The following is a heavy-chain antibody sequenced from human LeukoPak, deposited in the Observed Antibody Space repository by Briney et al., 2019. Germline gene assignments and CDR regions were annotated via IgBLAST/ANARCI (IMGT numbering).Heavy chain of an antibody. CDR3: ARDGEYYDSSGSYFDY. Sequence: GASVKVSCKASGYTFTTYYMHWVRQAPGQGLEWMGILNPSSGSTSYAQRFQGRDTMTRDTSTSTFYMELRSLKSEDTAVYYCARDGEYYDSSGSYFDYWGQGTAVTVSS. J-gene: IGHJ4*02. V-gene: IGHV1-46*01. D-gene: IGHD3-22*01. CDR1: GYTFTTYY. CDR2: LNPSSGST.